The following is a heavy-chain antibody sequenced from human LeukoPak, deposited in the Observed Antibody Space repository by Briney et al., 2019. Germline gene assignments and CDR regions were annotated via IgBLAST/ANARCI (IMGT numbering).Heavy chain of an antibody. V-gene: IGHV3-21*01. CDR3: ARDNCSSTSCSGGDYYYYYMDV. J-gene: IGHJ6*03. CDR2: ISSSSSYI. D-gene: IGHD2-2*01. Sequence: GGSLRLSCAASGFTFSSYSMNWVRQAPGKGLEWVSSISSSSSYIYYADSVKGRFTISRDNAKNSLYLQMNSLRAEDTAVYYCARDNCSSTSCSGGDYYYYYMDVWGKGTTVIVSS. CDR1: GFTFSSYS.